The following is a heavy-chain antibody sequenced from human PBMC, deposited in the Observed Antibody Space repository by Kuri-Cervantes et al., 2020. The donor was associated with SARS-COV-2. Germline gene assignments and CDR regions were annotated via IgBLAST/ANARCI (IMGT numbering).Heavy chain of an antibody. V-gene: IGHV4-30-2*01. Sequence: LRLSCAVSGYSISSGGYSWSWTRQPPGKGLDWIGSIYQAGSTFYNPSLKSRVSISLDRSKNQYSLNLSSVTAADTAVYYCVAAILGVDTGYFQHWGQGTLVTVSS. CDR1: GYSISSGGYS. J-gene: IGHJ1*01. CDR2: IYQAGST. D-gene: IGHD3-3*01. CDR3: VAAILGVDTGYFQH.